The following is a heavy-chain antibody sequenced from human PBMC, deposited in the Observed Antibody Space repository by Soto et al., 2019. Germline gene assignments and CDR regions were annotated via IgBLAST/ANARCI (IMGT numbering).Heavy chain of an antibody. CDR1: GYTFTSYD. Sequence: APVKVSCKESGYTFTSYDINWVRQATGQGLEWMGWMNPNSGNTGYAQKFQGRVTMTRNASISTAYMELSSLRSEDTAVYYCARTYDFWSGYSSPPDDAFDIWGQGTMVTVSS. CDR3: ARTYDFWSGYSSPPDDAFDI. D-gene: IGHD3-3*01. CDR2: MNPNSGNT. J-gene: IGHJ3*02. V-gene: IGHV1-8*01.